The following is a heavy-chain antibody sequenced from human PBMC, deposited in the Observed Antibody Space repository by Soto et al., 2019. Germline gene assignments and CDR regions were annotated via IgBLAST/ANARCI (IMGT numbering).Heavy chain of an antibody. CDR1: GFTFSSYA. Sequence: QVQLVESGGGVVQPGRSLRLSCAASGFTFSSYAMHWVRQAPGKGLEWVAVISYDGSNKYYADSVKGRFTISRDNSKNTLSLEMNSLRAEATAVYYWAREITIFGGVTPDMGYWCQGTLVTVSS. CDR2: ISYDGSNK. J-gene: IGHJ4*02. V-gene: IGHV3-30-3*01. D-gene: IGHD3-3*01. CDR3: AREITIFGGVTPDMGY.